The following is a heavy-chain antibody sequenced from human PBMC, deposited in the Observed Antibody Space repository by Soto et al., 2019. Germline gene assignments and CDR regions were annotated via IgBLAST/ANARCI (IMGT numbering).Heavy chain of an antibody. CDR2: ISSSSDYI. V-gene: IGHV3-21*01. Sequence: PGGSLRLSCAASGFTFSTSSMSWVRQAPGKGLEWVSSISSSSDYIPYADSLKGRFTTSRDNAKNSLYLQMDSLRAEDTAVYYCARDSLQHVRAGDEDYWGQGTLVTVSS. CDR1: GFTFSTSS. J-gene: IGHJ4*02. D-gene: IGHD3-10*02. CDR3: ARDSLQHVRAGDEDY.